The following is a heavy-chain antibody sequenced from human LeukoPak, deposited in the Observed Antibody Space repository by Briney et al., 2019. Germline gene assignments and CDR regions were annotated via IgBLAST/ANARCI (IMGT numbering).Heavy chain of an antibody. CDR3: VRAPPNWGFNY. V-gene: IGHV1-8*01. D-gene: IGHD7-27*01. CDR2: MSPNSGNT. J-gene: IGHJ4*02. CDR1: GYTFTSYD. Sequence: ASVKVSCKASGYTFTSYDINWVRQATEQGLEWLGWMSPNSGNTGYAQKFQGSVTTTRNTSISTAYMELSSLRSEDAAVYYCVRAPPNWGFNYWGQGTLVTVSS.